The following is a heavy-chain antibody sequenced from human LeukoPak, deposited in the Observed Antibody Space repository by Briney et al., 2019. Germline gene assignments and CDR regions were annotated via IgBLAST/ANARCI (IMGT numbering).Heavy chain of an antibody. D-gene: IGHD3-16*02. V-gene: IGHV3-21*01. J-gene: IGHJ4*02. CDR3: LLQMTYGELSDPDF. CDR2: SGTRSGTK. Sequence: GGSLRLSCAASGFTLSSLAMHWVRQAPGKGLEWVSSSGTRSGTKYYADSVMGRFTISRDSAMNSVSLRINSLRAEDTAVYYCLLQMTYGELSDPDFRGQGTLVTVYS. CDR1: GFTLSSLA.